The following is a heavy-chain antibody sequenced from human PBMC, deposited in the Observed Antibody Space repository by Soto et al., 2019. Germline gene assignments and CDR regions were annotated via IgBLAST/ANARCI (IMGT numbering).Heavy chain of an antibody. CDR3: ARVPDR. CDR1: GETMSIAPYS. V-gene: IGHV4-39*01. J-gene: IGHJ5*02. Sequence: PSGTTEIASTVSGETMSIAPYSWGWIRQPPGKGLEWIGTFYYSGSTNYNPSLESRVTISVDTSKNQFSLKVSSVTAADTAVYYCARVPDRWGQGTLVTVSS. D-gene: IGHD2-2*01. CDR2: FYYSGST.